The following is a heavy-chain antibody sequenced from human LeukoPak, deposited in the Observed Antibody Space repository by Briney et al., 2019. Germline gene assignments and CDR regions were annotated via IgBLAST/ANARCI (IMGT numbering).Heavy chain of an antibody. CDR3: AGPRGGRLDFDL. D-gene: IGHD3-10*01. V-gene: IGHV4-34*08. J-gene: IGHJ2*01. CDR2: INHSGST. Sequence: PSETLSLTCAVYGGTFSGYYWSWIRQPPGKGLEWIGEINHSGSTNYNPSLKSRVTLSVDTSKNQFSLKLSSVTAADTAVYYCAGPRGGRLDFDLWGRGTLVTVSS. CDR1: GGTFSGYY.